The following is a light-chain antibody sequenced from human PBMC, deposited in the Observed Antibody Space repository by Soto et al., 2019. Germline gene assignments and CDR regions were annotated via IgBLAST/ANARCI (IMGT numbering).Light chain of an antibody. V-gene: IGKV3-11*01. J-gene: IGKJ4*01. CDR1: QSVSSY. CDR2: DAS. Sequence: EIVLTQSPATLSLSPGERATLSCRASQSVSSYLAWYQQKPGQAPRLLIYDASSMATGIPARFSGSGSGTDFTLTISSLEPEDFAVYYCQQRSNWLTFGGGTKVEIK. CDR3: QQRSNWLT.